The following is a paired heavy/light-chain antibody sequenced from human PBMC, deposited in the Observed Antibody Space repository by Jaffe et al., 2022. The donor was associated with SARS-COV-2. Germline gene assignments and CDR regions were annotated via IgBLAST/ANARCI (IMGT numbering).Light chain of an antibody. CDR1: QGFRDD. V-gene: IGKV1-17*01. CDR3: LQYNSYPPT. CDR2: ATS. Sequence: DIQMTQSPASLSASVGDRVTITCRASQGFRDDLAWYQQKPGQAPKRLIYATSNLQSGVPSRFSGSGSGTEFTLTISSLQPEDFATYYCLQYNSYPPTFGQGTKLEL. J-gene: IGKJ2*01.
Heavy chain of an antibody. D-gene: IGHD6-6*01. CDR2: ISFDSTNT. CDR3: AKDGRRRAPRPGVIDY. Sequence: QVQLVESGGGVVQPGRSLRLSCVASGFTFGVYGAHWVRQAPGKGLEWVTLISFDSTNTYYAASVVGRFTVSRDNSKNTLYLQMDNLRPEDTAVYYCAKDGRRRAPRPGVIDYWGQGALVTVSS. J-gene: IGHJ4*02. CDR1: GFTFGVYG. V-gene: IGHV3-30*18.